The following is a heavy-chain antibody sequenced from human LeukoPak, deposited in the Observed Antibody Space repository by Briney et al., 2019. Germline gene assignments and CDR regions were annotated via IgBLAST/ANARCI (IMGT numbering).Heavy chain of an antibody. J-gene: IGHJ5*02. CDR1: GYTFTNYY. CDR3: AREHSGYDS. Sequence: VASVKVSCTASGYTFTNYYMHWVRQAPGQGLEWMGIINPSGGSTNYAQKFQGRVTMTRDTSTSTVYMELSSLRSEDTAVYYCAREHSGYDSWGQGTLLTVSS. CDR2: INPSGGST. V-gene: IGHV1-46*01. D-gene: IGHD5-12*01.